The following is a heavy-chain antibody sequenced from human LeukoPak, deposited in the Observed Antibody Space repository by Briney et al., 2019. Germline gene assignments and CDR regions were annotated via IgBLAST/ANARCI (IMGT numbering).Heavy chain of an antibody. Sequence: GASVKVSCKASGYTFTSYGISWVRQAPGQGLEWMGWISAYNGNTNYAQKFQGRVTMTRDTSTSTVYMELSSLRSEDTAVYYCASAFLYSSGWYYFDYWGQGTLVTVSS. CDR2: ISAYNGNT. CDR3: ASAFLYSSGWYYFDY. D-gene: IGHD6-19*01. J-gene: IGHJ4*02. V-gene: IGHV1-18*01. CDR1: GYTFTSYG.